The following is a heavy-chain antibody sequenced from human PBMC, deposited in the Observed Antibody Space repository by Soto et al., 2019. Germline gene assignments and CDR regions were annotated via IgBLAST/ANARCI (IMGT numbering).Heavy chain of an antibody. Sequence: EVQLLESGGGLVQPGGSLRLSCAASGFTFNTYWMQWVRQAPGKVLVWVSRSKSDGSYTNYADSVKGRFTISRDNAKNTLFLQMNSLGAEDTAVYYCATGGSGYFTYWGQGTLVTVSS. CDR2: SKSDGSYT. CDR1: GFTFNTYW. D-gene: IGHD3-22*01. CDR3: ATGGSGYFTY. V-gene: IGHV3-74*01. J-gene: IGHJ4*02.